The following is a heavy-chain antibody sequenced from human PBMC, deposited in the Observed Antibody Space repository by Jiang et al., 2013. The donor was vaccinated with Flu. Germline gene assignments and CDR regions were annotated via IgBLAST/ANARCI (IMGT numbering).Heavy chain of an antibody. Sequence: VQLLESGGGLVQPGGSLRLSCAASGFTFSSYEMNWVRQAPGKGLEWVSYISSSGSTIYYADSVKGRFTIYRDNGKKSLHLQMNSLRAEDTAVYYCARDHHGDYFFDQWGQGTLVHRLL. V-gene: IGHV3-48*03. CDR2: ISSSGSTI. D-gene: IGHD4-17*01. CDR1: GFTFSSYE. CDR3: ARDHHGDYFFDQ. J-gene: IGHJ4*02.